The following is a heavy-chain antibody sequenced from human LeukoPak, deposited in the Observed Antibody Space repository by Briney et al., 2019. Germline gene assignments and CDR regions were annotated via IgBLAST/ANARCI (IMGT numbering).Heavy chain of an antibody. Sequence: GGSLRLSCTASGFTFGGYAMSWVRQAPGKGLEWVSSISAGSEDSYYADSVKGRFTISRDNSKSTLYLQMNSLRADDTAVYYCARTIAQYSNTWLYYYYGLDVWGHGTTVTVSS. D-gene: IGHD1-7*01. J-gene: IGHJ6*02. V-gene: IGHV3-23*01. CDR2: ISAGSEDS. CDR1: GFTFGGYA. CDR3: ARTIAQYSNTWLYYYYGLDV.